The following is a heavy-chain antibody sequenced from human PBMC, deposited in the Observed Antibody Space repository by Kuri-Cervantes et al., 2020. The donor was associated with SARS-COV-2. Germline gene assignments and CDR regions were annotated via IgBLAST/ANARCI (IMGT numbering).Heavy chain of an antibody. CDR1: GFTFSSYS. J-gene: IGHJ6*03. Sequence: GESLKISCAASGFTFSSYSMNWVRQAPGKGLGWVSSISSTSSYIYYADSVKGRFTISRDNAKNSLYLQMNSLRAEDTAVYYCARDCSSPYKYYYYYYMDVWGKGTTVTVSS. CDR2: ISSTSSYI. V-gene: IGHV3-21*01. CDR3: ARDCSSPYKYYYYYYMDV. D-gene: IGHD6-13*01.